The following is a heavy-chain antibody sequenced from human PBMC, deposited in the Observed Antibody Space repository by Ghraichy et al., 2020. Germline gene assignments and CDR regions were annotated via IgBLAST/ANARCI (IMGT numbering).Heavy chain of an antibody. D-gene: IGHD3-9*01. CDR2: IYYRGST. CDR3: ARLEYYDILAGYYIPSYFDH. J-gene: IGHJ4*02. CDR1: GGSISSSSYY. Sequence: SETLSLTCTISGGSISSSSYYWGWIRQPPGKGLEWIGNIYYRGSTYYNPSLKSRVTISVDTPKNQFSMKLSSWTAADTAVYYCARLEYYDILAGYYIPSYFDHWGQGTLVTVSS. V-gene: IGHV4-39*01.